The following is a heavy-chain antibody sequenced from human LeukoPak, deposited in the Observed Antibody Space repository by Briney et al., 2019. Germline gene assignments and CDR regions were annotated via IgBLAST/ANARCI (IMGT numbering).Heavy chain of an antibody. CDR1: GFTFSSYA. CDR2: ISDSGGST. CDR3: AKVGATRYYYYYTDV. D-gene: IGHD1-26*01. V-gene: IGHV3-23*01. J-gene: IGHJ6*03. Sequence: PGGSLRLSCAASGFTFSSYAMSWVRQAPGKGLEWVSAISDSGGSTYYADSVKGRFTISRDNSKNTLYLQMNSLRAEDTAVYYCAKVGATRYYYYYTDVWGKGTTVTVSS.